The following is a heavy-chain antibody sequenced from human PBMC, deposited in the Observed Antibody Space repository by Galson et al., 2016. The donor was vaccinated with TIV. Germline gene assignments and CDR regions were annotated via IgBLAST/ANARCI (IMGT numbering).Heavy chain of an antibody. CDR1: GFSFSIYN. D-gene: IGHD5-24*01. Sequence: SLRLSCAASGFSFSIYNMNWVRQAPGKGLEWISYISTTSTLIYYADSVRGRFTISRDNAKNSLYLQMNSLRAEDTAVYYCAREGRDGYNPYFDSWGQGTLVTVPS. V-gene: IGHV3-48*01. J-gene: IGHJ4*02. CDR2: ISTTSTLI. CDR3: AREGRDGYNPYFDS.